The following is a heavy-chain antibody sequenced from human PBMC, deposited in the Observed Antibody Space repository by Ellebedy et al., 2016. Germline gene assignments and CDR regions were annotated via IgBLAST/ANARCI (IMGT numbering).Heavy chain of an antibody. CDR3: ARERREYYYYYYIDV. J-gene: IGHJ6*03. Sequence: GESLKISXAASGFSFSDYYMSWIRQAPGKGLEWISYIRSSGSTIYYADSVKGRFTISRDNTKNSLYLQMNSLRAGDTAVYYCARERREYYYYYYIDVWGKGTTVTVSS. CDR1: GFSFSDYY. CDR2: IRSSGSTI. V-gene: IGHV3-11*01.